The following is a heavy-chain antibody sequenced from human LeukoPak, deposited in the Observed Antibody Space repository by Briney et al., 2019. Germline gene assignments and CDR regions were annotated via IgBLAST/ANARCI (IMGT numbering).Heavy chain of an antibody. V-gene: IGHV3-23*01. CDR2: ISGSGGST. J-gene: IGHJ6*02. CDR1: GFTFSSHA. CDR3: AKGRAVAGIFYYGIDV. D-gene: IGHD6-19*01. Sequence: PGGSLRLSCAASGFTFSSHAMSWVRQARGKGLEWVSAISGSGGSTYYADSVKGRFTISRDNSKNTVYLQMKSLRAEDTAVYYCAKGRAVAGIFYYGIDVWGQGTTVTVSS.